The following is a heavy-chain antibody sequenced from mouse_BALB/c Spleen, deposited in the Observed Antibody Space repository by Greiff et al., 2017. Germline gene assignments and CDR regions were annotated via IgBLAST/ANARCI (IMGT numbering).Heavy chain of an antibody. D-gene: IGHD4-1*01. CDR3: ARALWDDYAMDY. J-gene: IGHJ4*01. Sequence: EVNLVESGGGLVQPGGSRKLSCAASGFTFSSFGMHWVRQAPEKGLEWVAYISSGSSTIYYADTVKGRFTISRDNPKNTLFLQMTSLRSEDTAMYYCARALWDDYAMDYWGQGTSVTVSS. V-gene: IGHV5-17*02. CDR2: ISSGSSTI. CDR1: GFTFSSFG.